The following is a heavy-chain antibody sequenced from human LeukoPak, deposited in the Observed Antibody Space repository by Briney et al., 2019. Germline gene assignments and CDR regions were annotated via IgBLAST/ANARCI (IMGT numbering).Heavy chain of an antibody. CDR2: IYTSGST. V-gene: IGHV4-61*02. CDR1: GGSISSGSYY. D-gene: IGHD3-10*01. Sequence: PSETLSLTCTVSGGSISSGSYYWSWIRQPAGKGLEWIGRIYTSGSTNYNSSLKSRVTISVDTSKNQFSLKLSSVTAADTAVYYCARWGSNMAREKGDHWGQGTLVTVSS. J-gene: IGHJ4*02. CDR3: ARWGSNMAREKGDH.